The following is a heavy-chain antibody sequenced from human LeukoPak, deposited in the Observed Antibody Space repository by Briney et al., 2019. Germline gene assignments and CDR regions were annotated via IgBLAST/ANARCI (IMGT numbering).Heavy chain of an antibody. CDR2: ISSGSGTI. Sequence: GGSLRLSCAASGFTFSNYGMNWVRQAPGKGLEWASYISSGSGTINYADSVKGRFTISRDSARSSLYLQVNSLRAEDTALYYCAKGSDSSSWYPFDYWGQGTLVTVSS. V-gene: IGHV3-48*01. CDR1: GFTFSNYG. J-gene: IGHJ4*02. D-gene: IGHD6-13*01. CDR3: AKGSDSSSWYPFDY.